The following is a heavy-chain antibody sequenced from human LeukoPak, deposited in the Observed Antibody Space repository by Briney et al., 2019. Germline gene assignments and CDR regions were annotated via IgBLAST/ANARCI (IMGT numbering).Heavy chain of an antibody. Sequence: GGSLRLSCAASGFTFSNYWMSWVRQAPGKGPEWVANINEDGSEKNYVDSVKGRFTISRDNAKNSLYLQMNSLRAEDTAVYCCVRDRSTATWTRFDSWGQGTLVTVSS. V-gene: IGHV3-7*01. J-gene: IGHJ4*02. D-gene: IGHD3-16*02. CDR2: INEDGSEK. CDR1: GFTFSNYW. CDR3: VRDRSTATWTRFDS.